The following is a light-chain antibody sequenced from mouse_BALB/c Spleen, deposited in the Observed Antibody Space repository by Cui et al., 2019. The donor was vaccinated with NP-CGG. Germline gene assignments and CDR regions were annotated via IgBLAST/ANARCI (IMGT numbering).Light chain of an antibody. J-gene: IGLJ1*01. Sequence: QPFLTQDLAPTTSPGETVTLTCHSSTGAVTTSNYANWVQEKPDHLFTGLIGGTNNRAPGVPARFSGSLIGDKAALTITGAQTEDEAIYFCALWYNNHWVFGGGTKLTVL. CDR3: ALWYNNHWV. CDR2: GTN. CDR1: TGAVTTSNY. V-gene: IGLV1*01.